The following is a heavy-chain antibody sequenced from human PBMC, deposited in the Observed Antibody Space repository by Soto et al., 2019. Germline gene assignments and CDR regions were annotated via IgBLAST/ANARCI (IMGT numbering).Heavy chain of an antibody. J-gene: IGHJ3*02. V-gene: IGHV4-34*01. Sequence: QVQLQQWGAGLLKPSETLSLTCAVFGGSVNSGNYYWSWIRQPPGKGLEWIGEMSHSGGTHFNPSRKSRVTISVDTSKNQFSLKMSSVTAADTALYYFARVERGTATTVDYAFDIWCPGTMVTVSS. CDR2: MSHSGGT. D-gene: IGHD1-1*01. CDR1: GGSVNSGNYY. CDR3: ARVERGTATTVDYAFDI.